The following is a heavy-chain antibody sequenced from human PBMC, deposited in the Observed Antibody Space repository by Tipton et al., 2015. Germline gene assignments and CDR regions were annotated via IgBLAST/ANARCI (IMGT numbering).Heavy chain of an antibody. Sequence: SLRLSCAASGFTFSNYSMNWIRQAPGKGLEWVSYISSSSSTIYYADSVKGRFTVSRDNAKESLYLQMNSLRDEDTAVYYCAREGTGTIGFGWFDPWGQGTLVTVSS. CDR1: GFTFSNYS. D-gene: IGHD1-7*01. V-gene: IGHV3-48*02. J-gene: IGHJ5*02. CDR2: ISSSSSTI. CDR3: AREGTGTIGFGWFDP.